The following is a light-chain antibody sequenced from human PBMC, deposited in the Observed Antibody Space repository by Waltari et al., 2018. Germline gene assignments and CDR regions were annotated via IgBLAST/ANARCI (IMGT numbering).Light chain of an antibody. J-gene: IGLJ2*01. V-gene: IGLV1-44*01. CDR3: AAWDDSLSGVV. Sequence: QSVLTPPPSASGTPGQRVTVPCSGSSSNIGSNTVNWFQQLPGTAPKLLIYTNNQRPSGVPDRFSGSKSGTSASLAISGLQSEDEADYYCAAWDDSLSGVVFGGGTKLTVL. CDR1: SSNIGSNT. CDR2: TNN.